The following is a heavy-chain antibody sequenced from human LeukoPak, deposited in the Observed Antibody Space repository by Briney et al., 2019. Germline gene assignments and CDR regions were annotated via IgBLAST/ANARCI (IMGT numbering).Heavy chain of an antibody. CDR2: IYYSGST. V-gene: IGHV4-39*01. J-gene: IGHJ4*02. D-gene: IGHD6-19*01. CDR1: GGSISSSSYY. Sequence: SETLSLTCTVPGGSISSSSYYWGWIRQPPGKGLEWIGSIYYSGSTYYNPSLKSRVTISVDTSKNQFSLKLSSVTAADTAVYYCARQILAVAGYYFDYWGQGTLVTVSS. CDR3: ARQILAVAGYYFDY.